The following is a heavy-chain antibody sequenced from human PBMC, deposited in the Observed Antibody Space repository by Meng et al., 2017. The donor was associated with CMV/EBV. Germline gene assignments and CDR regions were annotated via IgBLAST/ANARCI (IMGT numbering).Heavy chain of an antibody. CDR3: ARGIYFDY. Sequence: SETLSLTCTVSGGSISSYYWSWIRQPPGKGLEWIGYIYYSGSTNYNPSLKSRVTISVDTSKNQFSLELSSVTAANTAVYYCARGIYFDYWGQGTLVTVSS. CDR1: GGSISSYY. J-gene: IGHJ4*02. CDR2: IYYSGST. V-gene: IGHV4-59*01.